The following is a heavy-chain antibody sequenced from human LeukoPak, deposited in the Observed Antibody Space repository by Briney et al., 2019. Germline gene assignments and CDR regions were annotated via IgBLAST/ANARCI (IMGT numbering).Heavy chain of an antibody. CDR3: VYCSRGNCLYTVRGWTY. D-gene: IGHD2-15*01. V-gene: IGHV3-30*03. CDR1: GFIFNSYG. CDR2: ISNDGITK. J-gene: IGHJ4*02. Sequence: PGGSLRLSCVASGFIFNSYGMHWVRQAPGKGLEWVAVISNDGITKFYIDSVKGRFTISRDNSKNTVYLEMGNLRPEDTAVYYCVYCSRGNCLYTVRGWTYWGQGTLVTVSS.